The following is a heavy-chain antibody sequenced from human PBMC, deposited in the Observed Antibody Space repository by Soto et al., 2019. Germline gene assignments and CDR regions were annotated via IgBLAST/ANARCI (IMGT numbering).Heavy chain of an antibody. Sequence: GGSLRLSCAASGFTFSSYAMSWVRQAPGKGLEWVSAISGSGGSTYYADSVKGRFTISRDNSRDTLYLQMNSLGAEDTAVYYCAKGDLGYYKAFDYWGQGTLVTVSS. D-gene: IGHD3-22*01. CDR3: AKGDLGYYKAFDY. J-gene: IGHJ4*02. V-gene: IGHV3-23*01. CDR1: GFTFSSYA. CDR2: ISGSGGST.